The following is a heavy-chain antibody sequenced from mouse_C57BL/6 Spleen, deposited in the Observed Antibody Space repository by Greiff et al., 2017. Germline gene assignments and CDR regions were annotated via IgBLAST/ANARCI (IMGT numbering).Heavy chain of an antibody. CDR2: IDPNSGGT. CDR1: GYTFTSYW. CDR3: ARDSNYYFDY. J-gene: IGHJ2*01. D-gene: IGHD2-5*01. Sequence: VQLQQPGAELVKPGASVKLSCKASGYTFTSYWMHWVKQRPGRGLEWIGRIDPNSGGTKYNEQFKSKATLTVDKPSSTASMQRSSLASEDSAVYYCARDSNYYFDYWGQGTTLTVSS. V-gene: IGHV1-72*01.